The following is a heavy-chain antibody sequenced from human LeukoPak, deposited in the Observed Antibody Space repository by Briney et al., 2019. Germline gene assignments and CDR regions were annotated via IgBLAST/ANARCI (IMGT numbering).Heavy chain of an antibody. V-gene: IGHV3-64*01. Sequence: GGSLRLSCASSGFIFRTYVMHWVRQAPGKGLEFVAGTNDNGDRTYYSNCVKGRFIISRDNSKNTLYLQMGRLRAEDMAVYYCASIDATPTWGPGTLVTVSS. D-gene: IGHD1-26*01. CDR2: TNDNGDRT. CDR1: GFIFRTYV. CDR3: ASIDATPT. J-gene: IGHJ5*02.